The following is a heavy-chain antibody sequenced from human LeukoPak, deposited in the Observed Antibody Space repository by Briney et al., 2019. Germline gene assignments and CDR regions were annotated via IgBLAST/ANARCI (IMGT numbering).Heavy chain of an antibody. V-gene: IGHV4-30-4*08. CDR3: ATYRGDYVGNWFDS. Sequence: SETLSLTCTVSGGSISSGNYYWSWIRQPPGKGLEWIGYIYYSGSTYYNPSLKNRITISVDTSKNQFSLKLSSVTAADTAVYYCATYRGDYVGNWFDSWGQGTLVTVSS. D-gene: IGHD4-17*01. CDR2: IYYSGST. J-gene: IGHJ5*01. CDR1: GGSISSGNYY.